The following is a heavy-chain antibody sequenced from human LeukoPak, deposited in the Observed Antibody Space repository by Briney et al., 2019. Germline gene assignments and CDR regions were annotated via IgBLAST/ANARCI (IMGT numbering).Heavy chain of an antibody. J-gene: IGHJ4*02. V-gene: IGHV3-23*01. Sequence: QPGGSLRLSCAASGFTFSTYAMSWVRQAPGKGLEWVSAISGRGVSTSYADSVRGRSTISRDNSKNTLYLQMNSLRAEDTAVYYCAKAASGNWNDVSDYWGQGTLVTVSS. D-gene: IGHD1-20*01. CDR2: ISGRGVST. CDR1: GFTFSTYA. CDR3: AKAASGNWNDVSDY.